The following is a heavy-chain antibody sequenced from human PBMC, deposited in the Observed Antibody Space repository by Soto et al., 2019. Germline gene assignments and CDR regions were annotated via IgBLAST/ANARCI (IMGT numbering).Heavy chain of an antibody. CDR1: GGTFSSYA. D-gene: IGHD2-8*01. V-gene: IGHV1-69*01. CDR2: IIPIFGTA. Sequence: QVQLVQSGAEVKKPGSSVKVSCKASGGTFSSYAISWVRQAPGQGLEWMGGIIPIFGTANYAQKFQGRVTITADASTSTGYMELSSLRSEDTAVYYCARELNCTNGVCPFDYWGQGTLVTVSS. J-gene: IGHJ4*02. CDR3: ARELNCTNGVCPFDY.